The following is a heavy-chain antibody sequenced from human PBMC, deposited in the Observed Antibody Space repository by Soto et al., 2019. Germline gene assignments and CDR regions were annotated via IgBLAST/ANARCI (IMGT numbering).Heavy chain of an antibody. CDR1: GYTFTGYY. CDR3: ARQNNYYDSSGYPNWFDP. Sequence: ASVKVSCKASGYTFTGYYMHWVRQAPGQGLEWMGWINPNSGGTNYAQKFQGWVTMTRDTSISTAYMELSRLRSDDTAVYYCARQNNYYDSSGYPNWFDPWGQGTLVTVSS. D-gene: IGHD3-22*01. CDR2: INPNSGGT. J-gene: IGHJ5*02. V-gene: IGHV1-2*04.